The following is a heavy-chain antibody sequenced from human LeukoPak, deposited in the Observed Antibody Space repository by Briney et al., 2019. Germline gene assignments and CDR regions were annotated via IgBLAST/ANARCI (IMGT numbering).Heavy chain of an antibody. CDR3: ARGSGSHFDY. V-gene: IGHV3-13*01. D-gene: IGHD1-26*01. Sequence: SVRGRFTISRESAKDSLYHQMNSLRAGDTAVYYCARGSGSHFDYWGQGTLVTVSS. J-gene: IGHJ4*02.